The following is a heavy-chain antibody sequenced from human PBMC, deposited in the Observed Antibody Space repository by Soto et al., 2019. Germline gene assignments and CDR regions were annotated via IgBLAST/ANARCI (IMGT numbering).Heavy chain of an antibody. CDR1: GGPISSYY. V-gene: IGHV4-59*08. Sequence: PSETXSLTCTVSGGPISSYYWSWIRQPPGKGLEWIGYIYYSGSTNYNPSLKSRVTISVDTSKNQFSLKLSSVTAADTAVYYCARYYGIVVVPAAIYWFDPWGQGTLVTVSS. CDR3: ARYYGIVVVPAAIYWFDP. CDR2: IYYSGST. J-gene: IGHJ5*02. D-gene: IGHD2-2*01.